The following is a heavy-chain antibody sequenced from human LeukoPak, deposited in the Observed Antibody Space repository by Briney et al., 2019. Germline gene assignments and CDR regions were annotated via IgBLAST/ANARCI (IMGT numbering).Heavy chain of an antibody. CDR3: AKGGYCSGGSCYGLYDY. CDR1: GFTFSSYS. V-gene: IGHV3-48*04. J-gene: IGHJ4*02. D-gene: IGHD2-15*01. CDR2: ISSSSSTI. Sequence: PGGPLRLSCAASGFTFSSYSMNWVRQAPGKGLEWVSYISSSSSTIYYADSVKGRFTISRDNAKNSLYLQMNSLRAEDTALYYCAKGGYCSGGSCYGLYDYWGQGTLVTVSS.